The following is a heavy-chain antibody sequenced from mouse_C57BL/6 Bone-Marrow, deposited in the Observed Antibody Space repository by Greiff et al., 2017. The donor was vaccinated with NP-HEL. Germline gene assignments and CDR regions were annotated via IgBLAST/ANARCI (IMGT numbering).Heavy chain of an antibody. J-gene: IGHJ2*01. CDR3: ARERNYYGSSFDY. CDR2: INPGSGGT. D-gene: IGHD1-1*01. CDR1: GYAFTNYL. V-gene: IGHV1-54*01. Sequence: QVQLQQSGAELVRPGTSVKVSCKASGYAFTNYLIEWVKQRPGQGLEWIGVINPGSGGTNYNEKFKGKATLTADKSSSTAYMQLSSLTSEYSAVYFCARERNYYGSSFDYWGQGTTLTVSS.